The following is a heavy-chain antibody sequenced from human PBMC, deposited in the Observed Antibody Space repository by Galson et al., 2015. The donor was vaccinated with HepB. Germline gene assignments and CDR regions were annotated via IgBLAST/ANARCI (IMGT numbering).Heavy chain of an antibody. V-gene: IGHV1-2*04. CDR1: GYTFTGYY. Sequence: SVKVSCKASGYTFTGYYMHWVRQAPGQGLEWMGWINPNSGGTNYAQKFQGWVTMTRDTSISTAYMELSRLRSDDTAVYYCARGVPIVGATTFGNFDYWGQGTLVTVSS. CDR3: ARGVPIVGATTFGNFDY. CDR2: INPNSGGT. J-gene: IGHJ4*02. D-gene: IGHD1-26*01.